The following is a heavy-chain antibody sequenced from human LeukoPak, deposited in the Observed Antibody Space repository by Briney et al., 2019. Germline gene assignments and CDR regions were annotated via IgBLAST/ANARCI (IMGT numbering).Heavy chain of an antibody. J-gene: IGHJ4*02. D-gene: IGHD6-19*01. CDR3: VKSGGYGLIDY. V-gene: IGHV4-39*01. Sequence: PSETLSLTCTVSGGSISSSGYYWGWIRQPPRKGLEWIGSIYYSGSTYYNPSLKSRVTISVDTSKNQFSLRLSSVTAADTAMYYCVKSGGYGLIDYWGQGTLVTVSS. CDR2: IYYSGST. CDR1: GGSISSSGYY.